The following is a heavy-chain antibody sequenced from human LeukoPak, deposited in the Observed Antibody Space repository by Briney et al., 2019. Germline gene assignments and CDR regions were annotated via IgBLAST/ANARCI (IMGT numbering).Heavy chain of an antibody. CDR1: GFTFSSYS. V-gene: IGHV3-48*01. J-gene: IGHJ4*02. D-gene: IGHD2-2*01. CDR2: ISSSSTI. Sequence: PGGSLRLSCAASGFTFSSYSMNWVRQAPGKGLEWVSYISSSSTIYYADSVKGRFTISRDNAKNSLYLQMNSLRAEDTAVYYCARGRPIPAAILPKRIDYWGQGTLVTVSS. CDR3: ARGRPIPAAILPKRIDY.